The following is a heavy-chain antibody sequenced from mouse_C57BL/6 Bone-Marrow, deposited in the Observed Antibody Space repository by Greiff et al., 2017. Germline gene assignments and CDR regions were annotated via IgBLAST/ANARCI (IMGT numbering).Heavy chain of an antibody. CDR1: GYTFTSYW. CDR3: ARGCYDYADFDY. D-gene: IGHD2-4*01. Sequence: QVQLQQPGAELVKPGASVKMSCKASGYTFTSYWITWVKQRPGQGLEWIGDIYPGSGSTNYNEKFKSKATLTVDTSSSTAYMQLSSLTSEDSAVYYCARGCYDYADFDYRGQGTTLTVSS. CDR2: IYPGSGST. V-gene: IGHV1-55*01. J-gene: IGHJ2*01.